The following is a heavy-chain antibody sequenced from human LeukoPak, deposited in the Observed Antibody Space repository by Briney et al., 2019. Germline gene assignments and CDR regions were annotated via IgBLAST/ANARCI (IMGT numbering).Heavy chain of an antibody. V-gene: IGHV3-21*01. CDR1: GFTFSSYS. J-gene: IGHJ2*01. CDR2: ISSSGTYI. CDR3: ARAHGDYRYYWYFDL. Sequence: GGSLRLSCAASGFTFSSYSMNWVRQAPGKGLEWVSSISSSGTYIYYADSVKGRFTISRGNAKNSLYLQTNSLRAEDTAVYFCARAHGDYRYYWYFDLWGRGTLVTVSS. D-gene: IGHD4-17*01.